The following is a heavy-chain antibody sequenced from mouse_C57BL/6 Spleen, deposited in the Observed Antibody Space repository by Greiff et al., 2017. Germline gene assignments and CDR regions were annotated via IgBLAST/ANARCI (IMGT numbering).Heavy chain of an antibody. CDR1: GFTFSDAW. J-gene: IGHJ2*01. CDR2: IRNKDNNHAT. V-gene: IGHV6-6*01. CDR3: TPALCCEGFDY. Sequence: DVKLVESGGGLVQPGGSMKLSCAASGFTFSDAWMDWVRQSPEKGLEWVADIRNKDNNHATYYAESVKGRFTISRDDSKSSVYLQMNSLRAEDTGIYYCTPALCCEGFDYWGQGTTLTVSS.